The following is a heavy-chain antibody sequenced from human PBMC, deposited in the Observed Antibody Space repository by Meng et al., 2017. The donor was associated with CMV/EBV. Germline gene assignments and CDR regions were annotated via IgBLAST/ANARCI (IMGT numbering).Heavy chain of an antibody. D-gene: IGHD2-2*01. J-gene: IGHJ4*02. Sequence: GESLKISCAASGFTFSDSTMHWVRQASGKGLEWVGHIRNKANNYATAYAASVKGRFTISRDDSSSTTYLQLSSVKADDTAVYYCVAPSCSSTNCYAADFRGQGTLVTVSS. CDR2: IRNKANNYAT. CDR3: VAPSCSSTNCYAADF. CDR1: GFTFSDST. V-gene: IGHV3-73*01.